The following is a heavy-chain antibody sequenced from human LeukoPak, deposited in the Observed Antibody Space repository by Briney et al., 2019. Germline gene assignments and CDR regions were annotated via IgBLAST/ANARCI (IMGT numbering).Heavy chain of an antibody. V-gene: IGHV4-59*01. Sequence: SETLSLTCTVSGGSISSYYWSWIRQPPGKGLEWIGYIYYSGSTNYNPSPKSRVTISVDTSKNQFSLKLSSVTAADTAVYYCARSAIAVANRNWFDPWGQGTLVTVSS. D-gene: IGHD6-19*01. CDR3: ARSAIAVANRNWFDP. CDR2: IYYSGST. CDR1: GGSISSYY. J-gene: IGHJ5*02.